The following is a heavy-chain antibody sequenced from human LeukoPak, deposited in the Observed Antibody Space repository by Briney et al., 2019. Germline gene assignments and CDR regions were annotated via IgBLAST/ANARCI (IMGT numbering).Heavy chain of an antibody. CDR2: ISYDGSNK. CDR3: ATDEDSSGWPYYFDY. CDR1: GFTFSSYG. Sequence: GGSLRLSCAASGFTFSSYGMHWVRQAPGMGLEWVAVISYDGSNKYYADSVKGRFTISRDNSKNTLYLQMNSLRAEDTAVYYCATDEDSSGWPYYFDYWGQGTLVTVSS. J-gene: IGHJ4*02. D-gene: IGHD6-19*01. V-gene: IGHV3-30*03.